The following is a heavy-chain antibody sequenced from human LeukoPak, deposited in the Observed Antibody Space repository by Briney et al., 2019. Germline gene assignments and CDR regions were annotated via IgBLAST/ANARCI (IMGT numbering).Heavy chain of an antibody. V-gene: IGHV3-53*01. CDR1: GFTVSSNY. CDR3: AKDMEEWELGEGYFDY. D-gene: IGHD1-26*01. CDR2: ITGGDGTT. Sequence: GGSLRLSCAASGFTVSSNYMSWVRQAPGKGVEWVSVITGGDGTTYYGDSVKGRFSISRDNSKNTVYLQMNSLTVEDTAIYYCAKDMEEWELGEGYFDYWGQGILVTVSS. J-gene: IGHJ4*02.